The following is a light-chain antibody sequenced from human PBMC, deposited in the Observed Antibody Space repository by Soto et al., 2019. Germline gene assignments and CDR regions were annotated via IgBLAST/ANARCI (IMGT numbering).Light chain of an antibody. Sequence: EIVWTNYAATRSVSGVERATLSCRASQSVSSYLAWYQQKPGQAPRLLIYDASNRATGIPARFSGSGSGTDFTLIISSLQSEHFAIYYCQQYNHWPPWTFGQGTNVDIK. V-gene: IGKV3-11*01. CDR1: QSVSSY. CDR2: DAS. CDR3: QQYNHWPPWT. J-gene: IGKJ1*01.